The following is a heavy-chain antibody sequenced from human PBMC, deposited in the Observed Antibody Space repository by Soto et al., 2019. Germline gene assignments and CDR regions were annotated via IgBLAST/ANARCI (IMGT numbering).Heavy chain of an antibody. CDR1: GFTFSSYA. Sequence: LRLSCAASGFTFSSYAMTWVRQAPGKGLGWVSGVSGTGGSAYYADSVKGRFTISRDKSTNTLYLHMNSLRAEDTAVYYCARGSAYSDYDLEYWGQGTLVSVSS. D-gene: IGHD4-17*01. J-gene: IGHJ4*02. CDR3: ARGSAYSDYDLEY. CDR2: VSGTGGSA. V-gene: IGHV3-23*01.